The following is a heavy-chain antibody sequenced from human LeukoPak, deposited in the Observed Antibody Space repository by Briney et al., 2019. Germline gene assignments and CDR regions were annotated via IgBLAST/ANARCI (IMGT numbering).Heavy chain of an antibody. CDR1: GFTFNNYG. Sequence: GGSLRLSSAASGFTFNNYGMHWVRPTPGKGLEWVSFIWYDGSDKYYADSVKGRFTISRDNSKNTLYLQMNSLRAEDTALYYCAKDDGGYCSSTSCYGPFDSWGQGTLVTVSS. J-gene: IGHJ4*02. CDR2: IWYDGSDK. V-gene: IGHV3-30*02. CDR3: AKDDGGYCSSTSCYGPFDS. D-gene: IGHD2-2*01.